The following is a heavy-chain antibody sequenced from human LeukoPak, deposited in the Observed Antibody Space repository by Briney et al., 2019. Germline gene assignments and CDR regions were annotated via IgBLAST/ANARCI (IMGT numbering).Heavy chain of an antibody. J-gene: IGHJ4*02. Sequence: ASVKVSCKASGYTFTGYYMHWVRQAPGQGLEWMGLINPNSGGTNYAQKFQGRVTMTRDTSISTAYMELSRLRSDDTAVYYCAREGGFYGSGSYYESWGQGTLVTVSS. CDR1: GYTFTGYY. CDR2: INPNSGGT. V-gene: IGHV1-2*02. D-gene: IGHD3-10*01. CDR3: AREGGFYGSGSYYES.